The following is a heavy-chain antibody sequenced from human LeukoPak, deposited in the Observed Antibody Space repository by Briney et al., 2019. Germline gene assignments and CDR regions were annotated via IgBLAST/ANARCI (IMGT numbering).Heavy chain of an antibody. CDR1: GYTFTSYA. CDR2: INTNTGNP. CDR3: ARDLVGVTFAFDI. D-gene: IGHD1-26*01. J-gene: IGHJ3*02. V-gene: IGHV7-4-1*02. Sequence: GASVKVSCTASGYTFTSYAMNWVRQAPGQGLEWMGWINTNTGNPTYAQGFTGRFVFSLDTSVTTAYLHISSLKAEDTAVYYCARDLVGVTFAFDIWGQGTMVTVSS.